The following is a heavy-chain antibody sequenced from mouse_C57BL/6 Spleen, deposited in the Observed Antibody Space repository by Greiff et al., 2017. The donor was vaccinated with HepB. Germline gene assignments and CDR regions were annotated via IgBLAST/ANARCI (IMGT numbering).Heavy chain of an antibody. CDR1: GFTFSSYT. J-gene: IGHJ2*01. V-gene: IGHV5-9*01. D-gene: IGHD1-1*01. CDR2: ISGGGGNT. CDR3: ARRDYGSRYYFDY. Sequence: EVQGVESGGGLVKPGGSLKLSCAASGFTFSSYTMSWVRQTPEKRLEWVATISGGGGNTYYPDSVKGRFTISRDNAKNTLYLQMSSLRSEDTALYYCARRDYGSRYYFDYWGQGTTLTVSS.